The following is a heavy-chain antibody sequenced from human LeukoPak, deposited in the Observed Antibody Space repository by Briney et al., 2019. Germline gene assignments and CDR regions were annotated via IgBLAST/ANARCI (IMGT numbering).Heavy chain of an antibody. CDR3: ARYVDTAMPSAYGMDV. CDR2: IYYSGSN. Sequence: SETLSLTCTVSGGSISSCDYYWSWIRQPPGKGLEWIRYIYYSGSNYYTPSLKSRVTISVDTSKNQFSLKLSSVTAADTAVYYCARYVDTAMPSAYGMDVWGQGTTVTVSS. J-gene: IGHJ6*02. V-gene: IGHV4-30-4*01. D-gene: IGHD5-18*01. CDR1: GGSISSCDYY.